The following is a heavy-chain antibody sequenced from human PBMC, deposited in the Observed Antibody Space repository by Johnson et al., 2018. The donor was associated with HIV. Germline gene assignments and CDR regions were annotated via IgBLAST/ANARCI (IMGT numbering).Heavy chain of an antibody. Sequence: VQLVESGGDWVQPGGSLRLSCAASGFTFSIYDMHWVRQPTGKGLEWVSAIGTAGDTYYAASVRGRFTISRENAKNTLYLQMNSLRAEDTAVYYCARDRPYVAAFDIWGQGTMVTVSS. D-gene: IGHD3-16*01. V-gene: IGHV3-13*01. J-gene: IGHJ3*02. CDR2: IGTAGDT. CDR1: GFTFSIYD. CDR3: ARDRPYVAAFDI.